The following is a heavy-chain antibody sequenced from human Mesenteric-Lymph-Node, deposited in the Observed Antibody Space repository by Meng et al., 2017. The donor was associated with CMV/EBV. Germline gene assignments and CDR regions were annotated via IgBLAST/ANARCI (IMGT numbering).Heavy chain of an antibody. D-gene: IGHD3-10*01. J-gene: IGHJ4*02. CDR2: INNSGDT. CDR3: ARVGVPRSSSYFDY. V-gene: IGHV4-34*01. CDR1: AGSFSGYY. Sequence: AVSAGSFSGYYWSWIRQPPEKGLEWIGEINNSGDTNYNPSHKSRVTISVDTSKNQFSLKLSSVTAADTAVFYCARVGVPRSSSYFDYWGQGTLVTVSS.